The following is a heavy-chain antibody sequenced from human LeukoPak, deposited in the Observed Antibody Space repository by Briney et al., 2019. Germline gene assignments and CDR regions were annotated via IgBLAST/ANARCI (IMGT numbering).Heavy chain of an antibody. V-gene: IGHV3-23*01. CDR3: ARVGDYYDSSGYFGY. D-gene: IGHD3-22*01. CDR1: GFTFSIYG. Sequence: GGTLRLSCAASGFTFSIYGMSWVRQAPGKGLEWVSAISGSGGRTYNADSMKGRFTISRDNSKNTLYLQMNSLRAEDTAVYYCARVGDYYDSSGYFGYWGQGTLVTVSS. J-gene: IGHJ4*02. CDR2: ISGSGGRT.